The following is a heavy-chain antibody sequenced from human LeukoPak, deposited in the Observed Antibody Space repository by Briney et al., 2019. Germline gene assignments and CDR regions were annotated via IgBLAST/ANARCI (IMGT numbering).Heavy chain of an antibody. CDR3: ARGERNYDILTGYRENYFDY. J-gene: IGHJ4*02. Sequence: PGGSLRLSCAASGFTFSDYYMSWIRQAPGKGLEWVSYISSSGSTIYYADSVKGRFTISRDNAKNSLYLQMNSLRAEDTAVYYCARGERNYDILTGYRENYFDYWGQGTLVTVSP. CDR1: GFTFSDYY. V-gene: IGHV3-11*01. D-gene: IGHD3-9*01. CDR2: ISSSGSTI.